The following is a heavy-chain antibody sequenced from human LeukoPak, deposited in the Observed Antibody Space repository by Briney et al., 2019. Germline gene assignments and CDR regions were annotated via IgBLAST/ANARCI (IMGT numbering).Heavy chain of an antibody. V-gene: IGHV3-48*03. CDR3: AELGITMIGGV. CDR2: ISSSGSTI. D-gene: IGHD3-10*02. J-gene: IGHJ6*04. Sequence: GGSLRLSCAASGFTFSKYDMNWVRQAPGKGLEWVSYISSSGSTIYYADSVKGRFTISRDNAKNSLYLQMNSLRAEDTAVYYCAELGITMIGGVWGKGTTVTISS. CDR1: GFTFSKYD.